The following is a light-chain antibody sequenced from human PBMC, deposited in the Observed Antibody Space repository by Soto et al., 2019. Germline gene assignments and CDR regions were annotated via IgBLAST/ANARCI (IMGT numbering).Light chain of an antibody. Sequence: DIQMTQSPSSLSASIGDSVTITCQASQDISDYLNWYQQKPGKAPKLLIYDTSNMETGVPSRFSGSGSGTDFTFTISSLQPEDIATYYCQQYASLPLSFGGGTKVDIK. CDR1: QDISDY. J-gene: IGKJ4*01. CDR2: DTS. CDR3: QQYASLPLS. V-gene: IGKV1-33*01.